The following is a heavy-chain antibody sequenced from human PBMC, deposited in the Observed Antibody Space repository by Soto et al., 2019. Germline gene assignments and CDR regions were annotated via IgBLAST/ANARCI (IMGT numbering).Heavy chain of an antibody. Sequence: QVQLVQSGAEVKKPGASVKVSCKASGCTFTGYYMHWVRQAPGQGLEWMGWINPNSGGTNYAQKFQGWVTMTRDTSISTAYMERRRLRSDDTAVYYCAREESGTYYDILPPDYGMDVWGQGTTVTVSS. CDR3: AREESGTYYDILPPDYGMDV. D-gene: IGHD3-9*01. CDR1: GCTFTGYY. V-gene: IGHV1-2*04. CDR2: INPNSGGT. J-gene: IGHJ6*02.